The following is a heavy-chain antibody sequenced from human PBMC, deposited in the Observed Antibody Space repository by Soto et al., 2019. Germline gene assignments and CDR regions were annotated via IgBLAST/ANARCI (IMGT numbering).Heavy chain of an antibody. J-gene: IGHJ4*02. V-gene: IGHV3-30-3*01. CDR3: ARDNGSEAVAGIFDY. Sequence: GGSLRLSCAASGFTFSSYAMHWVRQAPGKGLEWVAVISYDGSNKYYADSVKGRFTISRDNSKNTLYLQMNSLRAEDTAVYYCARDNGSEAVAGIFDYWGQGTLVTVSS. D-gene: IGHD6-19*01. CDR2: ISYDGSNK. CDR1: GFTFSSYA.